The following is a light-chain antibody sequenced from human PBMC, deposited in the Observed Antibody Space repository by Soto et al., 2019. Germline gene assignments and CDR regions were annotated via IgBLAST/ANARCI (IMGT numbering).Light chain of an antibody. CDR1: QTVSNNY. CDR2: GAS. CDR3: QQYAGPPTT. V-gene: IGKV3-20*01. Sequence: TRTPGTLSVSAGGRDPLSCRASQTVSNNYLAWCQQKPGQAPRVIMYGASRRATGIPDRFSGGGSGTDFTLTISRLEPEDFAVYFCQQYAGPPTTFGQGTRLEIK. J-gene: IGKJ5*01.